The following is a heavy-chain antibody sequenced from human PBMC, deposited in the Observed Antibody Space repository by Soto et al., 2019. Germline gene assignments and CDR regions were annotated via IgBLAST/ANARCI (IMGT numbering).Heavy chain of an antibody. J-gene: IGHJ4*02. V-gene: IGHV3-74*01. Sequence: GGSLRLSCTASEITLNIYWMHWIRQAPGKGLVWVSRINPESTTLTYADSVTGRFTISRDNSKNTLYLQVNSLRAEDTAVYYCAKDRGPTDPYFDYWGLGTLVTVSS. D-gene: IGHD1-26*01. CDR2: INPESTTL. CDR1: EITLNIYW. CDR3: AKDRGPTDPYFDY.